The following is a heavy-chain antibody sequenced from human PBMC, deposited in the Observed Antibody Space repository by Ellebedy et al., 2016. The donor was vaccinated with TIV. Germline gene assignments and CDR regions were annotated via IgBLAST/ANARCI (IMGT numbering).Heavy chain of an antibody. J-gene: IGHJ4*02. CDR1: GGSFSGYY. CDR2: INHSGST. Sequence: SETLSLTXAVYGGSFSGYYWSWIRQPPGKGLEWIGEINHSGSTNYNPSLKSRVTISVDTSKNQFSLKLSSVTAADTAVYYCARRMLYPDYWGQGTLVTVSS. D-gene: IGHD2-8*01. CDR3: ARRMLYPDY. V-gene: IGHV4-34*01.